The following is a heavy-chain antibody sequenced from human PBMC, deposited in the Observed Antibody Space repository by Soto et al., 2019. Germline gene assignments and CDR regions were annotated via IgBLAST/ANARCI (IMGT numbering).Heavy chain of an antibody. Sequence: ASVKVSCKASGYTFTGYCMGWVRQAPGQGLEWMGWISAYNGNTNYAQKLQGRVTMTKDTSTSTAYMELRSLSSDDTAVYYCARGQGYYDFWRGYYTGNWFDSWGQGTLVTVSS. CDR2: ISAYNGNT. D-gene: IGHD3-3*01. CDR3: ARGQGYYDFWRGYYTGNWFDS. V-gene: IGHV1-18*04. J-gene: IGHJ5*01. CDR1: GYTFTGYC.